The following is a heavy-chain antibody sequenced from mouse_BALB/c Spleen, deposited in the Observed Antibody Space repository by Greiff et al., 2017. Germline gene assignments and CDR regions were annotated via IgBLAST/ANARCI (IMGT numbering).Heavy chain of an antibody. CDR2: ILPGSGST. Sequence: QVQLKQSGAELMKPGASVKISCKATGYTFSSYWIEWVKQRPGHALEWIGEILPGSGSTNYNEKFKGKATFTADTSSNTAYMQLSSLTSEDSAVYYCARPDYYGSSYWYFDVWGAGTTVTVSS. J-gene: IGHJ1*01. V-gene: IGHV1-9*01. CDR3: ARPDYYGSSYWYFDV. CDR1: GYTFSSYW. D-gene: IGHD1-1*01.